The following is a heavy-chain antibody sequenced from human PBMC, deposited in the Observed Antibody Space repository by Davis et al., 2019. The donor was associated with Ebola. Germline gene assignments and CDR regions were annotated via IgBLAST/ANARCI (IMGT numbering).Heavy chain of an antibody. V-gene: IGHV4-38-2*02. Sequence: PSETLSLTCTVSGYSISSGYYWGWIRQPPGKGLEWIGSIYHSGSTYYNPSLKSRVTISVDTSKNQFSLKLSSVTAADTAVYYCARDPRPHYDFWSSNWFDPWGQGTLVTVSS. CDR2: IYHSGST. CDR1: GYSISSGYY. D-gene: IGHD3-3*01. CDR3: ARDPRPHYDFWSSNWFDP. J-gene: IGHJ5*02.